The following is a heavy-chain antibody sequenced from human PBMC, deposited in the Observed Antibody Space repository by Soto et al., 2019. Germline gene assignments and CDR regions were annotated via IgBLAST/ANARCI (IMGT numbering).Heavy chain of an antibody. CDR3: ARGGEWFDP. V-gene: IGHV4-59*01. J-gene: IGHJ5*02. Sequence: NPSETLSLTCTVSGGSISSYYWSWIRQPPGKGLEWIGYIYYSGSTNYNPSLKSRVTISVDTSKNQFSLKLSSVTAADTAVYYCARGGEWFDPWGQGTLVTVSS. CDR2: IYYSGST. CDR1: GGSISSYY. D-gene: IGHD3-10*01.